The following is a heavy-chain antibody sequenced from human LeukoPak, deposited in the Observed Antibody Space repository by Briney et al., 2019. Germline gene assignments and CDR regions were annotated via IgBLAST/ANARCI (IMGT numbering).Heavy chain of an antibody. CDR2: MNPNSGNT. V-gene: IGHV1-8*03. D-gene: IGHD3-22*01. CDR1: GYTFTSYD. Sequence: GASVKVSCKASGYTFTSYDINWVRQATGQGLEWMGWMNPNSGNTGYAQKFQGRVTITRNTSISTAYMELSSLRSEDTAVYYCARGPPHYYDSSGYYYDYWGQGTLVTVSS. J-gene: IGHJ4*02. CDR3: ARGPPHYYDSSGYYYDY.